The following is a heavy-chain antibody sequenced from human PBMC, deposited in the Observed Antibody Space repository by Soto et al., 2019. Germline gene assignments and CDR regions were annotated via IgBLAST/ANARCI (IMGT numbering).Heavy chain of an antibody. Sequence: QVQLQQWGAGLLKPSETLSLTCAVYGGSFSGYYWSWIRQPPGKGLEWIGEINHSGSTNYNPSLKSRVTISVDTSKNQFSLKLSSVTAADTAVYYCARGLAVAGSYYYYYMDVWGKGTTVTVSS. CDR2: INHSGST. CDR3: ARGLAVAGSYYYYYMDV. V-gene: IGHV4-34*01. CDR1: GGSFSGYY. J-gene: IGHJ6*03. D-gene: IGHD6-19*01.